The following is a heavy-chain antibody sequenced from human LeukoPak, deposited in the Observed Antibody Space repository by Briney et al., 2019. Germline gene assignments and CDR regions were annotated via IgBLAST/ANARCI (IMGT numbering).Heavy chain of an antibody. CDR1: GFTFRTYW. V-gene: IGHV3-7*01. D-gene: IGHD2-2*01. CDR2: IKGDGSYT. J-gene: IGHJ4*02. Sequence: GGSLRLSCTASGFTFRTYWMSWVRQAPGKGLEWVASIKGDGSYTEYVDSVKGRFTISRDNAKNSVYLQMISLRVEDTAVYYCASHFPLSPLVVPAANPFDYWGQGTLVTVSS. CDR3: ASHFPLSPLVVPAANPFDY.